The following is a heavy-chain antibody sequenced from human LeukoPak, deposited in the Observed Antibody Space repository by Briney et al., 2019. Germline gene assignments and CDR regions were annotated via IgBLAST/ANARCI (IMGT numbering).Heavy chain of an antibody. Sequence: GGSLRLSCAASGFTFSSYWMHWVRQAPGKGLVWVSCIKGDGSSANYADSVKGRFTISRDNAKNTLYLQMNSLRAEDTAVYYCTRDYVWFGLDYGGQGTLATVSS. V-gene: IGHV3-74*01. CDR1: GFTFSSYW. CDR2: IKGDGSSA. D-gene: IGHD3-16*01. J-gene: IGHJ4*02. CDR3: TRDYVWFGLDY.